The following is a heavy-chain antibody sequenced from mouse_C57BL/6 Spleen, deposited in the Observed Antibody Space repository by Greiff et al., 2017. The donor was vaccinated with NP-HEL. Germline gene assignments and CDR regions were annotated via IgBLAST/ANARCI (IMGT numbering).Heavy chain of an antibody. D-gene: IGHD1-1*01. J-gene: IGHJ4*01. CDR2: INYDGSST. V-gene: IGHV5-16*01. Sequence: EVHLVESEGGLVQPGSSMKLSCTASGFTFSDYYMAWVRQVPEKGLEWVANINYDGSSTYYLDSLKSRFIISRDNAKNILYLQMSSLKSEDTATYYCARDLRAYGGAMDYWGQGTSVTVSS. CDR3: ARDLRAYGGAMDY. CDR1: GFTFSDYY.